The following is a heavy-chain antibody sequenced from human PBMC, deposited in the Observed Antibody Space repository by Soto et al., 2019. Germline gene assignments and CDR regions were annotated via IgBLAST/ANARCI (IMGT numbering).Heavy chain of an antibody. J-gene: IGHJ4*02. CDR1: GFTFNDYG. CDR2: ISDSGGST. CDR3: VKDWWAARSFY. V-gene: IGHV3-64D*08. D-gene: IGHD2-8*02. Sequence: GGSLRLSCSASGFTFNDYGMHWVRQAPGKGPEYISAISDSGGSTYYADSVKGRFTISRDNSKNNLYLQMSSLRPEDTAIYYCVKDWWAARSFYWGQGIPVTVSS.